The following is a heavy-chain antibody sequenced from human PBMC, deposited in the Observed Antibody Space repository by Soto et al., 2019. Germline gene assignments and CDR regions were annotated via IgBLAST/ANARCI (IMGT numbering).Heavy chain of an antibody. CDR3: ARVGRYCSGGSCYPSGYFDY. CDR1: GFTFSSYG. V-gene: IGHV3-33*01. Sequence: QVQLVESGGGVVQPGRSLRLSCAASGFTFSSYGMHWVRQAPGKGLEWVAVIWYDGSNKYYADSVKGRFTISRDNSKNTLYLQMNTVRAEDTAVYYCARVGRYCSGGSCYPSGYFDYWGQGTLVTVSS. J-gene: IGHJ4*02. D-gene: IGHD2-15*01. CDR2: IWYDGSNK.